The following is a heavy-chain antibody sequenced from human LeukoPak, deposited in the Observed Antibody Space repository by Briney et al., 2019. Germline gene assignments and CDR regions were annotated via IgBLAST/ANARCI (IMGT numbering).Heavy chain of an antibody. CDR3: ARAEAYWYDY. V-gene: IGHV3-30-3*01. Sequence: GGSLGLSCAASGFTFSSYAVHWVRQAPGKGLEWVAVISLDGSNKYYADSVKGRFTISRDNSKNTLYLQMNSLRADDTAVYYCARAEAYWYDYWGQGTLATVSS. CDR1: GFTFSSYA. D-gene: IGHD2-15*01. CDR2: ISLDGSNK. J-gene: IGHJ4*02.